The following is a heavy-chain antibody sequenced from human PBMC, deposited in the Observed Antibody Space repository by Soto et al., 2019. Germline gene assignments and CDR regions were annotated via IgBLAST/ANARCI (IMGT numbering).Heavy chain of an antibody. V-gene: IGHV4-4*02. CDR1: SGSISSSNW. Sequence: QVQLQESGPGLVKPSGTLSLTCAVSSGSISSSNWWSWVRQPPGKGREWIGEIYHSGSTNYNPSLKRRVTITVEKATTKFSLKLSSVSAADTAVYYCASNKMGYVRSGFDPWGQGTLVTVSS. D-gene: IGHD2-8*01. J-gene: IGHJ5*02. CDR3: ASNKMGYVRSGFDP. CDR2: IYHSGST.